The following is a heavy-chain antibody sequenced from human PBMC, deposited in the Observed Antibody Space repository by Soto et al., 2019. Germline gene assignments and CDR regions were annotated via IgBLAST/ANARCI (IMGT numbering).Heavy chain of an antibody. CDR3: ARGLDYVVY. J-gene: IGHJ4*02. V-gene: IGHV4-34*01. Sequence: NPSETLSLTCAVYGGSFSCYYWNWIRQPPGKGLEWIGEINHSGSTNYNPSLKSRVTISVDTSKNQFSLKLSSVTAADTAVYYCARGLDYVVYWGQGTLVTVS. CDR2: INHSGST. CDR1: GGSFSCYY.